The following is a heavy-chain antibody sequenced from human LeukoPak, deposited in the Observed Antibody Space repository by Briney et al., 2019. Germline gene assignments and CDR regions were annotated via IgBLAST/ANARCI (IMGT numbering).Heavy chain of an antibody. D-gene: IGHD2-2*02. CDR3: ARDSGIGYCSSTSCYTDY. Sequence: GGSLRLSCAASGFTFSSYGMHWVRQAPGKGLEWVAVIWYDGSNKYYADSVKGRFTISRDNAKNSLYLQMNSLRAEDTAVYYCARDSGIGYCSSTSCYTDYWGQGTLVTVSS. CDR2: IWYDGSNK. CDR1: GFTFSSYG. V-gene: IGHV3-33*01. J-gene: IGHJ4*02.